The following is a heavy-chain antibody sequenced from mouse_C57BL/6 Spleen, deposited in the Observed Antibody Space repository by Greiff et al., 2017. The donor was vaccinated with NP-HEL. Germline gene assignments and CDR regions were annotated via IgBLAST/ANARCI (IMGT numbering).Heavy chain of an antibody. CDR2: IDPETGGT. J-gene: IGHJ2*01. V-gene: IGHV1-15*01. CDR1: GYTFTDYE. D-gene: IGHD2-3*01. CDR3: TRLYDGYYFDY. Sequence: VQLQQSGAELVRPGASVTLSCKASGYTFTDYEMHWVKQTPVHGLEWIGAIDPETGGTAYNQKFKGKAILTADKSSSTAYMELRSLTSEDSAVYYCTRLYDGYYFDYWGQGTTLTVSS.